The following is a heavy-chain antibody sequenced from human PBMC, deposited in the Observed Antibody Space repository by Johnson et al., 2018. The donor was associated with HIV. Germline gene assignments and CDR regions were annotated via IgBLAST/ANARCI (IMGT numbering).Heavy chain of an antibody. V-gene: IGHV3-30*02. CDR2: ISYDGSNK. Sequence: QVQLVESGGGVVQPGGSLRLSCAASGFTFSSYGMHWVRQAPGKGLEWVAFISYDGSNKYYGDSVKGRFTISRDNSKKTLYLQMNSLRAEDTAVYHCAKDKGYYGSGTDAFDIWGQGTLVTVSS. CDR1: GFTFSSYG. D-gene: IGHD3-10*01. J-gene: IGHJ3*02. CDR3: AKDKGYYGSGTDAFDI.